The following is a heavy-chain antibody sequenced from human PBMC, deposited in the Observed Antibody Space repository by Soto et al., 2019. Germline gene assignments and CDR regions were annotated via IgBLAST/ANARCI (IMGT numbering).Heavy chain of an antibody. CDR1: GGSVSSGSYC. V-gene: IGHV4-61*01. CDR2: IYYCGST. J-gene: IGHJ4*02. D-gene: IGHD1-26*01. CDR3: ARVSLGSYVFDY. Sequence: SESLSLACAVSGGSVSSGSYCWGWIRQHPGRGLEWIGYIYYCGSTNYNPSLKSRVTISVDTSKNQFSLKLSAVTVSDSAVYYCARVSLGSYVFDYWGQGTLVTVSS.